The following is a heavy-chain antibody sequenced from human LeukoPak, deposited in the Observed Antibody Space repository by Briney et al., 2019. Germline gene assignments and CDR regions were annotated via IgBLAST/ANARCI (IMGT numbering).Heavy chain of an antibody. V-gene: IGHV4-34*01. Sequence: PSETLSLTCAVYGGSFSGYYWSWIRQPPGKGLEWIGEINHSGSTNYNPSLKSRVTISVDTSKNQFSLKPSSVTAADTAVYYCARGHLGYCSSTSCYTFSYWGQGTLVTVSS. D-gene: IGHD2-2*02. CDR2: INHSGST. CDR1: GGSFSGYY. CDR3: ARGHLGYCSSTSCYTFSY. J-gene: IGHJ4*02.